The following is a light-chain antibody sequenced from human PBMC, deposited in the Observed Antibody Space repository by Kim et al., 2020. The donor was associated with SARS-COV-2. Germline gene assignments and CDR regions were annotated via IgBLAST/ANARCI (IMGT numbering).Light chain of an antibody. CDR3: CSYAGSYTRWV. CDR2: DVN. CDR1: TSDVGAYNY. V-gene: IGLV2-11*01. Sequence: QSALTQSRSVSGSPGQSVTISCTGTTSDVGAYNYVSWYQQHPGKAPKLLIHDVNKRPSGVPDRFSGSKSGTTASLTISGLQIEDEADYYCCSYAGSYTRWVFGGGTKVTVL. J-gene: IGLJ3*02.